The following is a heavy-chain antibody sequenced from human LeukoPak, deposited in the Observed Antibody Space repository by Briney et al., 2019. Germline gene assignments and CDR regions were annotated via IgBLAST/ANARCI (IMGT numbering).Heavy chain of an antibody. V-gene: IGHV3-48*03. J-gene: IGHJ4*02. CDR2: ISSSGRTI. Sequence: PGGSLRLSCAASGFTFSSYEMNWVRQAPGKGLEWVSYISSSGRTIYYADSVRGRFTISRDNAKNSLYLQMSSLRAEDTAVYYCARGYSSGWYGSFWGQGTLVTVSS. D-gene: IGHD6-19*01. CDR3: ARGYSSGWYGSF. CDR1: GFTFSSYE.